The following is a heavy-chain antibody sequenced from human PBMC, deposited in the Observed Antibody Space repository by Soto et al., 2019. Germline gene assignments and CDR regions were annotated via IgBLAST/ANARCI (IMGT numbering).Heavy chain of an antibody. CDR1: GGSISSGGSY. J-gene: IGHJ5*02. D-gene: IGHD2-2*01. CDR3: ARDRLDFASRAAWFDP. Sequence: SETLSLTCTVSGGSISSGGSYWSWIRQRPGKGLEWIRYIYYSGHTYYNPSLTSRVTISLDTSRNQFSLSLNSVTAADTAVYFCARDRLDFASRAAWFDPWGQGSLVTVSS. CDR2: IYYSGHT. V-gene: IGHV4-31*03.